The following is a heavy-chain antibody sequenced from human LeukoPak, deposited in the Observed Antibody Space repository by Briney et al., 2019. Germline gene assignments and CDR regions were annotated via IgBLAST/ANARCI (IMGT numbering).Heavy chain of an antibody. D-gene: IGHD1-26*01. Sequence: GGSLRLSCAASGFTFSSSSMSWVRQAPGKGLEWVSSISGSGASTYYADSVKGRFTISRDNSKNTLYLQMNSLRAEDTAVYYCAKHKESWDSCFDYWGQGTLVTVPS. CDR1: GFTFSSSS. V-gene: IGHV3-23*01. CDR3: AKHKESWDSCFDY. J-gene: IGHJ4*02. CDR2: ISGSGAST.